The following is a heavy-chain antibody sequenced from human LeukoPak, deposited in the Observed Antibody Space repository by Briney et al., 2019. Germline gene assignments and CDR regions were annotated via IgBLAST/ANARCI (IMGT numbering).Heavy chain of an antibody. CDR3: AKGNGYSYGRYYFDY. CDR1: QFTFRNYA. Sequence: GGSLRLSCAASQFTFRNYAMSWVRQAPGKGLEWVAAITGRGTNTYYSDSVKGRFTISRDNYKNTLYLQVNSPRAEDTAVYYCAKGNGYSYGRYYFDYWGQGTLVTVSS. J-gene: IGHJ4*02. CDR2: ITGRGTNT. V-gene: IGHV3-23*01. D-gene: IGHD5-18*01.